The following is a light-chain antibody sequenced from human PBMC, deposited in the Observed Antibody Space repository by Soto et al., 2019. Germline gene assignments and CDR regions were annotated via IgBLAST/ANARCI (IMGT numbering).Light chain of an antibody. J-gene: IGLJ1*01. CDR3: SSYPTTNTLYV. CDR2: EVF. V-gene: IGLV2-14*01. CDR1: NRDVGGYNY. Sequence: QSVLTQPASVSGSPGQAITIPCTGTNRDVGGYNYVSWYQHHPGKAPKLMIYEVFNRPSGVSSRFSGSKSGSTASLTISGLQAEDEADYYCSSYPTTNTLYVFGTGTKLTVL.